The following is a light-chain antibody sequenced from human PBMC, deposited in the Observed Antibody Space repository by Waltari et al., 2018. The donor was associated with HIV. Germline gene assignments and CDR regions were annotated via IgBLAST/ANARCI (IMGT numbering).Light chain of an antibody. CDR3: QHRHNWPPLT. CDR1: QSGGVF. J-gene: IGKJ4*01. Sequence: EIVLTQSPATLSLSPGNRDTLSCSASQSGGVFFTWYQHKPGQPPRLLIHEASNRATGVLARFSRSGSGIDFTLTISSLEPEEFAVYYCQHRHNWPPLTFGGGTEVEIK. CDR2: EAS. V-gene: IGKV3-11*01.